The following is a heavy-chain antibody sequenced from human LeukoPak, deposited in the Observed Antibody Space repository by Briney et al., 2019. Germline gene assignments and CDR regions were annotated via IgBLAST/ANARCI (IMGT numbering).Heavy chain of an antibody. V-gene: IGHV3-21*01. CDR2: ISSSSSYI. J-gene: IGHJ4*02. CDR1: GFTFSSYS. Sequence: PGGSLRLSCAASGFTFSSYSMNWVRQAPGKGLEWVSSISSSSSYIYYADSVKGRFTISRDNAKNSLYLQMNSLRAEDTAVYYCAREADSSRYSFDYWGQGTLVTVSS. CDR3: AREADSSRYSFDY. D-gene: IGHD6-13*01.